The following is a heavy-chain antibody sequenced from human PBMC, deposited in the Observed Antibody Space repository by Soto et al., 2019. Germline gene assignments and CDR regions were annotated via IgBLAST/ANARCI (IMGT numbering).Heavy chain of an antibody. CDR3: TKDPGGGGFDI. J-gene: IGHJ3*02. Sequence: EAQLLESGGGLVQPGGSLRVSCAASGFTFTARAMNWIRQAPGKGLEWVSGISASGVDIYYSDSVEGRFTISRDNSKNSLYLQMSSLRAEDTAVYYCTKDPGGGGFDIWGQGTTVTVSS. CDR2: ISASGVDI. D-gene: IGHD3-16*01. V-gene: IGHV3-23*01. CDR1: GFTFTARA.